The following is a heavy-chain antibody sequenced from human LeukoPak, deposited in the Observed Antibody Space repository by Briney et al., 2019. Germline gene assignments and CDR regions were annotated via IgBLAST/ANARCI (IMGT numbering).Heavy chain of an antibody. D-gene: IGHD6-6*01. J-gene: IGHJ4*02. Sequence: SETLSLTCTVSGGSIRSSYYYWGWIRQPPGKGLEWIGSIYDSGSTYYNPSLKSRVTISVDTSKNQFSLKLSSVTAADTAVYYCARAGIVARRGGVFDYWGQGTLVTVPS. V-gene: IGHV4-39*07. CDR1: GGSIRSSYYY. CDR2: IYDSGST. CDR3: ARAGIVARRGGVFDY.